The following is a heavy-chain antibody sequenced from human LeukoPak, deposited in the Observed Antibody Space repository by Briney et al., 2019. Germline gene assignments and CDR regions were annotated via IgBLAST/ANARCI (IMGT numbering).Heavy chain of an antibody. CDR2: IIPIFGTA. CDR3: ARADLYDSSGYYYFDY. CDR1: GGTFSSYA. Sequence: ASVKVSCKASGGTFSSYAISWVRQAPGQGLEWMGGIIPIFGTANYAQKFQGRVTITTDESTSTAYMELSSLRSEDTAVYYCARADLYDSSGYYYFDYWGQGTLVTVSS. D-gene: IGHD3-22*01. V-gene: IGHV1-69*05. J-gene: IGHJ4*02.